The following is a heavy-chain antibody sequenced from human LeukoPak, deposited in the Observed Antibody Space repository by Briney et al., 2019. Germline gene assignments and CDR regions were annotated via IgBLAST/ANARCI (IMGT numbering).Heavy chain of an antibody. J-gene: IGHJ3*02. CDR3: ARTPGPITDAFDT. V-gene: IGHV3-7*01. CDR1: GFTFSSYW. Sequence: PGGSLRLSCAASGFTFSSYWMSWVRQAPGKGLEWVANIKQDGSEKYYVDSVKGRFTISRDNAKNSLYLQMNSLRAEDTAVYYCARTPGPITDAFDTWGQGTMVTVSS. CDR2: IKQDGSEK. D-gene: IGHD7-27*01.